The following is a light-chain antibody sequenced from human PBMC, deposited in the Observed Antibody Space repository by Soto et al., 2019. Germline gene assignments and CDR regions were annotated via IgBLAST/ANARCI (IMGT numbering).Light chain of an antibody. CDR2: SNN. J-gene: IGLJ2*01. Sequence: QSVLTQPPSASGTPGQRVTISCSGSSSNIGSNTVNWYQQLPGTAPKLLIYSNNQRPSGVPDRFSGSKSGTSASLAISGLQSEDGADYYCAAWDDSLNGQRVFGGGTKLTVL. CDR1: SSNIGSNT. CDR3: AAWDDSLNGQRV. V-gene: IGLV1-44*01.